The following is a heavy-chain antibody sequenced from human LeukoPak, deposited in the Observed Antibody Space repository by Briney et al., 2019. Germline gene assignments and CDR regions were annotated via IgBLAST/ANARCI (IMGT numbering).Heavy chain of an antibody. J-gene: IGHJ5*02. V-gene: IGHV3-33*06. CDR1: GFTFSSYG. Sequence: GGSLRLSCAAAGFTFSSYGMHWVRQAPGKGLEWGAVIWYDGSNKYYADSVKGRFTISRDNSKNTLYLQMNSLRAEDTAAYYYAKDGKIVAPSNNWFDPWGQGTLVTVSS. CDR2: IWYDGSNK. D-gene: IGHD5-12*01. CDR3: AKDGKIVAPSNNWFDP.